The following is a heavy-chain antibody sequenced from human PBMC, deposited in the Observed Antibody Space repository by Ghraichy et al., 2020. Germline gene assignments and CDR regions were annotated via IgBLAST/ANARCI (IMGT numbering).Heavy chain of an antibody. CDR1: GGTFNTYA. D-gene: IGHD3-3*01. Sequence: SVKVSCKGSGGTFNTYAVYWVRQAPEQVLEWMGGIIPIFGTANYAQRFQGRVRITADESTSTAYMELSSLRSEDTAVYYCAVVSFGVVRGRPGYFYYYGMDVWGQGTTVTVSS. CDR3: AVVSFGVVRGRPGYFYYYGMDV. J-gene: IGHJ6*02. V-gene: IGHV1-69*13. CDR2: IIPIFGTA.